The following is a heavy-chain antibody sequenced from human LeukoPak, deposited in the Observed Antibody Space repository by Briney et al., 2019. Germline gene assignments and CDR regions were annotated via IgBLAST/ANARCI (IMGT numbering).Heavy chain of an antibody. CDR3: ALNWYYDILTGYLED. D-gene: IGHD3-9*01. CDR2: INPNSGGI. J-gene: IGHJ4*02. CDR1: GYTFTGYY. Sequence: ASVKVSCKASGYTFTGYYMHWVRQAPGQGLEWMGRINPNSGGINYAQKFQGRVTMTRDTSISTAYMELSRLRSDDTAVYYCALNWYYDILTGYLEDWGQGTLVTVSS. V-gene: IGHV1-2*06.